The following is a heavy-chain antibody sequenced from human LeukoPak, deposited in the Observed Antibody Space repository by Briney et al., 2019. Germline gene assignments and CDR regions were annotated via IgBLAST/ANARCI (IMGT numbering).Heavy chain of an antibody. V-gene: IGHV4-59*01. CDR2: IYYSGST. J-gene: IGHJ6*02. CDR1: GGSFSRYY. Sequence: SETLSLTCTVSGGSFSRYYWSWIRQPPGKGLEWIAYIYYSGSTNYNPSLKSRVTISVDTSKNQFSLKLSSVTAADTAVYFCARNNYVTHFYGLDVWGQGTTVTVSS. CDR3: ARNNYVTHFYGLDV. D-gene: IGHD4-11*01.